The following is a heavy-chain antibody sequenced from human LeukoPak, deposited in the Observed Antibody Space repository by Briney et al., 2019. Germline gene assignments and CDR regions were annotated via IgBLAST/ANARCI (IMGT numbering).Heavy chain of an antibody. V-gene: IGHV3-48*04. D-gene: IGHD4-23*01. CDR3: ARESYGGKDY. CDR2: ISSSSSTI. Sequence: GGSLRLSCAASRFSFSSYSMNWVRQAPGKGLEWVSYISSSSSTIYYADSVKGRSTISRDNAKNSLYLQMNSLRAEDTAVYYCARESYGGKDYWGQGTLVTVSS. J-gene: IGHJ4*02. CDR1: RFSFSSYS.